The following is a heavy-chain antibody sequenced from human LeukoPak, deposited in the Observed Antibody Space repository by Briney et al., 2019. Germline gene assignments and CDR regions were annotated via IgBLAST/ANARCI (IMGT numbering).Heavy chain of an antibody. J-gene: IGHJ4*02. Sequence: GGSLRLSCAASGFTFSSYAMSWVRQAPGKGLEWVSAISGSGGSTYYADSVKGRFTISRDNAKNFLYLQMNSLRAEDTALYYCAKDLYMNYGDYGGFDYWGQGTLVTVSS. D-gene: IGHD4-17*01. CDR2: ISGSGGST. CDR1: GFTFSSYA. V-gene: IGHV3-23*01. CDR3: AKDLYMNYGDYGGFDY.